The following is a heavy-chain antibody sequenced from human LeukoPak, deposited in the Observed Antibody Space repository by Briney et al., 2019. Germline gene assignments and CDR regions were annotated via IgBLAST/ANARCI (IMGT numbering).Heavy chain of an antibody. CDR2: ISGSGGST. Sequence: PGGSLRLSCAASGFTFSSYAMNWVRQAPGKGLEWVSAISGSGGSTYYADSVKGRFTISRDNSKNTLYLQMNSLRAEDTAVYYCAKDLDYYGSGSYSPFDYWGQGTLVTVSS. J-gene: IGHJ4*02. D-gene: IGHD3-10*01. CDR3: AKDLDYYGSGSYSPFDY. CDR1: GFTFSSYA. V-gene: IGHV3-23*01.